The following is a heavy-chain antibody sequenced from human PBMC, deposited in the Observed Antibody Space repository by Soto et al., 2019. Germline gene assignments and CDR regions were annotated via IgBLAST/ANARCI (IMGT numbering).Heavy chain of an antibody. Sequence: LSLTCTVSGASISSQYWSWIRQPPGKELEWIGYVFYSGNTNYNPSLKSRVTISVDTSKNQFSLKLRSVTAADTAVYYCASAPYTSSWTIFDYWGQGTLVTVSS. J-gene: IGHJ4*02. V-gene: IGHV4-59*11. CDR3: ASAPYTSSWTIFDY. CDR1: GASISSQY. CDR2: VFYSGNT. D-gene: IGHD6-13*01.